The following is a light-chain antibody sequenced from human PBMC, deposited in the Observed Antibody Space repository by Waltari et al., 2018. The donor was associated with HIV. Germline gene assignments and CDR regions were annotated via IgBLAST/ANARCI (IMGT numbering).Light chain of an antibody. Sequence: QSVLTQPPSASGTPGQRVTIPCSGSSSNIGSNTVNWYQQLPGTAPKLRIYSNNQRPSGVPGRFSVSNSGTSASLAISGLQSEDEADYYCAAWDDSLNGVVFDGGTKLTVL. CDR1: SSNIGSNT. V-gene: IGLV1-44*01. CDR3: AAWDDSLNGVV. CDR2: SNN. J-gene: IGLJ2*01.